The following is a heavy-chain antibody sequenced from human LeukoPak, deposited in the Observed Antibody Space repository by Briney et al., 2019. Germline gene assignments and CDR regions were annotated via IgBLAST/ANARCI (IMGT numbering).Heavy chain of an antibody. J-gene: IGHJ4*02. CDR1: GGSFSGYY. CDR3: ARDCSSTSCYGD. CDR2: INHSGST. V-gene: IGHV4-34*01. Sequence: SETLSLTCAVYGGSFSGYYWSWIRQPPGKGLEWIGEINHSGSTNYNPSLKSRVTISVDTSKNRFSLKLSSVTAADTAVYYCARDCSSTSCYGDWGQGTLVTVSS. D-gene: IGHD2-2*01.